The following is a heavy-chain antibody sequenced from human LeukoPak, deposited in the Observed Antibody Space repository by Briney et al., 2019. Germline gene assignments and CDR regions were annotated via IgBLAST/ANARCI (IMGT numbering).Heavy chain of an antibody. CDR3: ASIDYYDSSGSYSDF. CDR2: ISSSSTYI. CDR1: GFTFSSYT. V-gene: IGHV3-21*01. D-gene: IGHD3-22*01. J-gene: IGHJ4*02. Sequence: GGSLRLSCAASGFTFSSYTMNWVRQAPGKGLEWVSSISSSSTYIYYADSVKGRFTISRDNAKKSLYLQMNNLRAEDTAVYYCASIDYYDSSGSYSDFWGQGTLVTVSP.